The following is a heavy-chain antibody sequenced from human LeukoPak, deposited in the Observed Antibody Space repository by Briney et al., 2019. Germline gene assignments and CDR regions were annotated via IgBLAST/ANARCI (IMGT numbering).Heavy chain of an antibody. CDR3: ARDILLWFGELSSNWFDP. D-gene: IGHD3-10*01. CDR1: GGSISSYY. J-gene: IGHJ5*02. V-gene: IGHV4-4*07. Sequence: PSETLSLTCTVSGGSISSYYWSWIRQPAGKGLEWIGRIYTSGSTNYNPSLKSRVTMSVDTSKNQFSLKLSSVTAADTAVYYCARDILLWFGELSSNWFDPWGQGTLVTVSS. CDR2: IYTSGST.